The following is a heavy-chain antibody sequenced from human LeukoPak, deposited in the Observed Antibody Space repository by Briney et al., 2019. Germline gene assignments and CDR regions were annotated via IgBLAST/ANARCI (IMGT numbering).Heavy chain of an antibody. CDR3: ARRTAFYFDY. Sequence: GESPKISCKGSGYSFTTYWIGWVRQMPGKGLEWMAIIYPGDSDIRYNPSFQGQVTISADKSISTVYLRWSSLKASDTAMYYCARRTAFYFDYWGQGALLTVSS. CDR2: IYPGDSDI. V-gene: IGHV5-51*01. CDR1: GYSFTTYW. J-gene: IGHJ4*02.